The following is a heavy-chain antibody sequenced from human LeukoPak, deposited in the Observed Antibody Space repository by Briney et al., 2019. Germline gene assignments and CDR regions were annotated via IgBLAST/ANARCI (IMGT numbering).Heavy chain of an antibody. CDR2: ISYDGSNK. V-gene: IGHV3-30*03. Sequence: GRSLRLSCAASGFTFSSYGMHWVRQAPGKGLEWVAVISYDGSNKYYADSVKGRFTISRDNSKNTLYLQMNSLRAEDTAVYYCARRKTLFWYFDYWGQGTLVAVSS. J-gene: IGHJ4*02. CDR1: GFTFSSYG. D-gene: IGHD3-3*01. CDR3: ARRKTLFWYFDY.